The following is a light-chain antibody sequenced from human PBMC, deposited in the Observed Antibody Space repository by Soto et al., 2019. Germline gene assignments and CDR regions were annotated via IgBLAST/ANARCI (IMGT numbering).Light chain of an antibody. CDR1: QNINNY. J-gene: IGKJ5*01. Sequence: DIQMTQSPSSRSASVGDSVTITCQASQNINNYLNWYQQKPGRAPKLLIYDASNLEAGVPSRFRGSGSGTDFTFTISRLQPEDVATYYCQQYENLPTFGQGTRLEIK. CDR3: QQYENLPT. CDR2: DAS. V-gene: IGKV1-33*01.